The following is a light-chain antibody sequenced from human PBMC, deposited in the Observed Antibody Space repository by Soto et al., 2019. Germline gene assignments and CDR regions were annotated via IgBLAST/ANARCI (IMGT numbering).Light chain of an antibody. V-gene: IGKV2-30*01. Sequence: DVVMTQSPLSLPVTLGQPASISCRSSQSLVYSDGNTYLNWFQQRPGQSPRRLIYKVSNRDPGVPDRFSGSVSGTDFTLKISRVEAEDVGVYYCMQGTHWLRAFGQGTKLEIK. CDR3: MQGTHWLRA. CDR1: QSLVYSDGNTY. J-gene: IGKJ2*01. CDR2: KVS.